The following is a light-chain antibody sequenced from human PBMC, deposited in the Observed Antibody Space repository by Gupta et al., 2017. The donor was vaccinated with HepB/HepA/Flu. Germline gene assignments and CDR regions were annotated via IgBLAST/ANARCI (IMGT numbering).Light chain of an antibody. CDR1: RSNIGSNT. V-gene: IGLV1-44*01. J-gene: IGLJ3*02. CDR2: SNN. Sequence: QSVLTQPPSASGTPGQRVTISCSGSRSNIGSNTVNWYQQLPGTAPKLRIYSNNQRPSGVPDRFSGSKSGTSASLAISGLRSEDEADYYCAAWDDSLSGPVFGGGAKLTVL. CDR3: AAWDDSLSGPV.